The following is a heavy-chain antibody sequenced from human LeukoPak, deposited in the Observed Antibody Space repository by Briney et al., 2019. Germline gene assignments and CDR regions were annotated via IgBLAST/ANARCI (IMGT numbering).Heavy chain of an antibody. J-gene: IGHJ4*02. V-gene: IGHV3-74*01. CDR1: GFTFSNYW. D-gene: IGHD1-26*01. CDR2: INSDGSRI. Sequence: GGSLRLSCAASGFTFSNYWMHWVRQAPGKGLVWVSRINSDGSRITYADSVKGRFTISRDNAKNSLYLQMNSLRDEDTAVYYCARENTWSGNLDYWGQGTLVTVSS. CDR3: ARENTWSGNLDY.